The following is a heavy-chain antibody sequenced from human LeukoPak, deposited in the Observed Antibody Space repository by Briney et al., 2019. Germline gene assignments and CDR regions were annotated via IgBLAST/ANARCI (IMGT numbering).Heavy chain of an antibody. CDR1: GFTFSSYW. Sequence: GGSLRLSCAASGFTFSSYWMQWVRQAPGKGLEWVANIKQDGSEKYYADSVKGRFTISRDNSKNTLYLQMNSLRAEDTAVYYCARDIYSNGYLGYWGQGTLVTVSS. V-gene: IGHV3-7*01. CDR3: ARDIYSNGYLGY. J-gene: IGHJ4*02. CDR2: IKQDGSEK. D-gene: IGHD4-11*01.